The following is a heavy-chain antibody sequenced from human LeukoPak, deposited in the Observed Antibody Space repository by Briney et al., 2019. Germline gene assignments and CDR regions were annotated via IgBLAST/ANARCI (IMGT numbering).Heavy chain of an antibody. D-gene: IGHD6-19*01. CDR1: GFSFGDYP. CDR3: LRALAATVGQWYFDY. V-gene: IGHV3-49*04. Sequence: GGSLRLSCTGSGFSFGDYPMSWVRQAPGKGLEWLGFITSKGYGETVEYAASVRGRFTISREDSNSIAYLQLNNLQTDGTAVYYCLRALAATVGQWYFDYSGQGTLVTVSS. CDR2: ITSKGYGETV. J-gene: IGHJ4*02.